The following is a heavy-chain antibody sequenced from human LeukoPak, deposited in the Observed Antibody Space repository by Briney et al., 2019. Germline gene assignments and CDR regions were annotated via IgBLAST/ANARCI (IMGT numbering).Heavy chain of an antibody. Sequence: SQTLSLTCTVSGGSISSGGYYWSWIRQPPGKGLEWIGYIYHSGSTYYNPSLKSRVTISVDRSKNQFSLKLSSVTAADTAVYYCAKKSSSGGHWYPSDYWGQGTLVTVSS. D-gene: IGHD2-21*02. CDR2: IYHSGST. CDR3: AKKSSSGGHWYPSDY. J-gene: IGHJ4*02. CDR1: GGSISSGGYY. V-gene: IGHV4-30-2*01.